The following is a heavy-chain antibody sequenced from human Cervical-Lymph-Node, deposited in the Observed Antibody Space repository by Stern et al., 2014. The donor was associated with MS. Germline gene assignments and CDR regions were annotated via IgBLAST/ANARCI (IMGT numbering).Heavy chain of an antibody. CDR2: ISFDGSNK. V-gene: IGHV3-30*18. Sequence: VQLVESGGGVVQPGRSLRLSCATSGFTFNSYNMHWVRQAPGKGLEWVALISFDGSNKYYADSVKGRFTLSRDNSKNTLYLQMSSLRPEDTAIYYCAKDWIDYGGLYGMDVWGQGTKVTVSS. D-gene: IGHD4-23*01. CDR1: GFTFNSYN. J-gene: IGHJ6*02. CDR3: AKDWIDYGGLYGMDV.